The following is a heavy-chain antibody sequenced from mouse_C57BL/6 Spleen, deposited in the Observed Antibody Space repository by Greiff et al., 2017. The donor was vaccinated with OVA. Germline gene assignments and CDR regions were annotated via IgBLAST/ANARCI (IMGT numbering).Heavy chain of an antibody. CDR3: ARYYYGPYAMDY. D-gene: IGHD1-1*01. Sequence: QVQLQQPGAELVKPGASVKLSCKASGYTFTSYWMQWVKQRPGQGLEWIGEIDPSDSYTNYNQKFKGKATLTVDTSSSTAYMQLSSLTSGDSAVYYCARYYYGPYAMDYWGQGTSVTVSS. CDR2: IDPSDSYT. CDR1: GYTFTSYW. J-gene: IGHJ4*01. V-gene: IGHV1-50*01.